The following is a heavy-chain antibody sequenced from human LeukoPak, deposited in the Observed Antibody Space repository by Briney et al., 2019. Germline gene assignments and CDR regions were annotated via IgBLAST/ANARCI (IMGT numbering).Heavy chain of an antibody. D-gene: IGHD3-22*01. V-gene: IGHV5-51*01. CDR3: ARLTRRLYDNRGHVMDV. CDR2: INPGDSDT. J-gene: IGHJ6*02. CDR1: GYSFTSYW. Sequence: PGESLKISCKGSGYSFTSYWIGWVRQMPGKGLEYMGIINPGDSDTRYSPSFQGQVTISTDKSISTAYLQWSSLKASDTAMYYCARLTRRLYDNRGHVMDVWGQGTTVTVSS.